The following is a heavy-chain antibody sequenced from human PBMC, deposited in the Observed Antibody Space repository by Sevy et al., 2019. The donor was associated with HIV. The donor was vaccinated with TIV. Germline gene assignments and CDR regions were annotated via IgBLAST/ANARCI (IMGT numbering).Heavy chain of an antibody. CDR2: IYGNHST. V-gene: IGHV3-53*01. J-gene: IGHJ4*02. CDR1: GFTISSNY. Sequence: GGSLRLSCAASGFTISSNYLSWVRQVPGKGLEWVSVIYGNHSTYYADFVKGRFTISRDNSKNTLYPQMNSLRAEDTAIYYCARGEQWLSFNYWGQGTLVTVSS. D-gene: IGHD6-19*01. CDR3: ARGEQWLSFNY.